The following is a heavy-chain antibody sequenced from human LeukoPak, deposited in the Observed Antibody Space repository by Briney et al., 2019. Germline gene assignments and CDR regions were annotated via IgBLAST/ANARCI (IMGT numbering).Heavy chain of an antibody. D-gene: IGHD6-6*01. CDR2: IYYSGST. J-gene: IGHJ4*02. CDR1: GGSISSGDYY. Sequence: SETLSLTCTVSGGSISSGDYYWSWIRQPPGKGLEWIGYIYYSGSTYYNPSLKSRVTISVDTSKNQFSLKLSSVTAADTAVYYCAGTYSSSPYYFDYWGQGTLVTDSS. CDR3: AGTYSSSPYYFDY. V-gene: IGHV4-30-4*01.